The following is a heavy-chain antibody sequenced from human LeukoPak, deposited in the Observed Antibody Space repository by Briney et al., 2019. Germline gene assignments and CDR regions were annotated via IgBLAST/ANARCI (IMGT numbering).Heavy chain of an antibody. CDR1: GGTFSSYA. CDR3: ARGVRPAAVSNQLDY. J-gene: IGHJ4*02. D-gene: IGHD2-2*01. CDR2: IIPILGIA. V-gene: IGHV1-69*04. Sequence: ASVKVSCKASGGTFSSYAISWVRQAPGQGLEWMGRIIPILGIANYAQKFQGRVTITADKSTSTAYMELSSLRSEDTAVYYCARGVRPAAVSNQLDYWGQGTLVTVSS.